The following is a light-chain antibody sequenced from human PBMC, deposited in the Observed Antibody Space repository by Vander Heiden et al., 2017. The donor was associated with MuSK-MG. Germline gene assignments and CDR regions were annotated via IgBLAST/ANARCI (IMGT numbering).Light chain of an antibody. J-gene: IGLJ1*01. CDR1: RDDIGLYNY. Sequence: QSALTQPPSASGSPGQSVTISCTGTRDDIGLYNYVSWYQQRPGQAPRLLIYEVTKRPPGVPDRFSGSKSGNTASLTVSGLRPDDEADYYCFSFTRRNDWLFGPGTTVTVL. CDR3: FSFTRRNDWL. CDR2: EVT. V-gene: IGLV2-8*01.